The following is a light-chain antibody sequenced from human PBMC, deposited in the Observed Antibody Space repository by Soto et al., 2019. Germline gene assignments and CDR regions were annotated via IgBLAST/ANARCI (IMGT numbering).Light chain of an antibody. CDR1: QYINPR. CDR2: QTS. Sequence: EIVLTLSPATLSSFPGDRVTLSCRASQYINPRLAWYQHRHGQAPRLLIYQTSIRDAGIPARFSASGTGTDCTLTISEVQPEDFAVYYCHQRQSWPRTFGQGTKVDIK. J-gene: IGKJ1*01. CDR3: HQRQSWPRT. V-gene: IGKV3-11*01.